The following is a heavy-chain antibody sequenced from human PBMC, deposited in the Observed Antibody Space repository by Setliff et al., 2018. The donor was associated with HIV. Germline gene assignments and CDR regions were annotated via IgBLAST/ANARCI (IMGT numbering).Heavy chain of an antibody. J-gene: IGHJ3*02. CDR2: IYTSGST. D-gene: IGHD3-3*01. V-gene: IGHV4-61*09. Sequence: SETLSLTCTVSGGSINSGSYYWSWIRQPAGKGLEWIGHIYTSGSTNYNPSLKSRVTISVDTSKNQFSLKLTSVTAADTAVYYCARAPYYDFWSGYFSLTNLHVFDIWGQGTMVTVS. CDR3: ARAPYYDFWSGYFSLTNLHVFDI. CDR1: GGSINSGSYY.